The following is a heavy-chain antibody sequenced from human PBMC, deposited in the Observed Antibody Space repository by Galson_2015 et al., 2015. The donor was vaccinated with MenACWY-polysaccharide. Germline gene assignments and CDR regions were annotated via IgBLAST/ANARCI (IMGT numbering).Heavy chain of an antibody. V-gene: IGHV4-61*01. D-gene: IGHD1-26*01. CDR1: GGSVSSTTDY. Sequence: SETLSLTCTVSGGSVSSTTDYWSWLRQPPGKGLEWIGFMSSNGGANRNPSLKSRVTISIDTSKNQFSLRLNSVTAADTAMYYCAREPTYSGSFGWCDSWGQGTLVTVSP. CDR2: MSSNGGA. CDR3: AREPTYSGSFGWCDS. J-gene: IGHJ5*01.